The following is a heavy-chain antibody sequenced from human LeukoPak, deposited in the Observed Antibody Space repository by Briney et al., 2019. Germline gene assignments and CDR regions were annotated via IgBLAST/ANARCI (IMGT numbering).Heavy chain of an antibody. CDR2: ISYDGSNK. V-gene: IGHV3-30-3*01. Sequence: GSLRLSCAASGFTFSSYAMHWVRQAPGKGLEWVAVISYDGSNKYYADSVKGRFTISRDNSKNTLYLQMNSLRAEDTAVYYCARERPRGEVAFDIWGQGTMVTVSS. D-gene: IGHD3-16*01. CDR3: ARERPRGEVAFDI. CDR1: GFTFSSYA. J-gene: IGHJ3*02.